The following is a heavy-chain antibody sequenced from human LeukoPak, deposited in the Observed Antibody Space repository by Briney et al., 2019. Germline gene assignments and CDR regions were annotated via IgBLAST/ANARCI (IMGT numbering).Heavy chain of an antibody. CDR2: IYYSGST. Sequence: KTSETLSLTCNVSGGSISSSSYYWGWIRQPPGKGLEWIGSIYYSGSTYYNPSLKSRVTISVDTSKNQFSLKLSSVTAADTAVYYCARHGTVHFFDYWGQGTLVTVSS. D-gene: IGHD1-1*01. CDR3: ARHGTVHFFDY. J-gene: IGHJ4*02. CDR1: GGSISSSSYY. V-gene: IGHV4-39*01.